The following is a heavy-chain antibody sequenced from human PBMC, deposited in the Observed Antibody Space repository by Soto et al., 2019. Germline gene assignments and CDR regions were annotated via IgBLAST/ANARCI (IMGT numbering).Heavy chain of an antibody. D-gene: IGHD3-10*01. V-gene: IGHV3-23*01. J-gene: IGHJ5*02. CDR1: GFNFTTYA. Sequence: EVQLLESGGGLVQPGGSRRLSCGASGFNFTTYAMSWVRQAPGRGLEWVSAISSSGSRTYYADSVKGRFTISRDNPKNALFLEMNSLRAEDTALYYCAKERLEVVSGAGDSWGRGTLVTVSS. CDR2: ISSSGSRT. CDR3: AKERLEVVSGAGDS.